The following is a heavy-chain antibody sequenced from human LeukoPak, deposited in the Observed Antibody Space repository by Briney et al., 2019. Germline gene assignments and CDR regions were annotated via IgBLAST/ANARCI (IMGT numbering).Heavy chain of an antibody. CDR3: ARARTYDFWNYYFDY. CDR2: ISAYNGNT. V-gene: IGHV1-18*01. CDR1: GGTFSSYA. D-gene: IGHD3-3*01. Sequence: GASVKVSCKASGGTFSSYAISWVRQAPGQGLEWMGWISAYNGNTNYAQKLQGRVTMTTDTSTSTAYMELRSLRSDDTAVYYCARARTYDFWNYYFDYWGQGTLVTVSS. J-gene: IGHJ4*02.